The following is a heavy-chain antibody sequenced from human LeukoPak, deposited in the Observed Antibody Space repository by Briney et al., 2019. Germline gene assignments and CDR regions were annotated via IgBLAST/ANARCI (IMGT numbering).Heavy chain of an antibody. D-gene: IGHD2-21*02. CDR1: GFTFSAYA. CDR2: IGSDGKK. Sequence: GPLLLSCDASGFTFSAYAMTWVRQAPGKGEEWVWSIGSDGKKHYSESVKGRFAISRDNSKSILFLQLNSLRAEDTALYYCARDLHSYLAMDVWGQGTTVTVSS. CDR3: ARDLHSYLAMDV. J-gene: IGHJ6*02. V-gene: IGHV3-23*01.